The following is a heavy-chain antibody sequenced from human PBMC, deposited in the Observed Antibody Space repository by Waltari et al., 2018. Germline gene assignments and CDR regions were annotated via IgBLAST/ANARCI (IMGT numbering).Heavy chain of an antibody. CDR1: GFTFSSYW. CDR3: ARDFASTYFFDY. J-gene: IGHJ4*02. Sequence: EVQLVESGGGLVQPGGSLRLSCAASGFTFSSYWMSWVRQAPGKGLEWVANIKQDGSEKYYVDSVKGRFTISRDNSKDTLYLQMNSLRAEDTAVYYCARDFASTYFFDYWGQGTLVTVSS. V-gene: IGHV3-7*01. CDR2: IKQDGSEK.